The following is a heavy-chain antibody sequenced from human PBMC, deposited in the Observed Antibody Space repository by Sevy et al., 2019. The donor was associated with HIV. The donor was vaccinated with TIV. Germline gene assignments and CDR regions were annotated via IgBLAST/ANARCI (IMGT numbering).Heavy chain of an antibody. J-gene: IGHJ4*02. CDR1: SYSISSDYY. Sequence: SETLSLTCAVSSYSISSDYYWGWIRQPPGKGLEWIGGIYHSGSSHYNPSHKSRVTISVDTSKNQFSLKLSSVTAADTAVYYCARAIGTQVAGLYYFDYWGQGTLVTVSS. CDR2: IYHSGSS. D-gene: IGHD6-19*01. CDR3: ARAIGTQVAGLYYFDY. V-gene: IGHV4-38-2*01.